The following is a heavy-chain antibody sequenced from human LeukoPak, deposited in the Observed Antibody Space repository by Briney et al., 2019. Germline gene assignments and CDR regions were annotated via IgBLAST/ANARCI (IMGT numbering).Heavy chain of an antibody. CDR3: ARWQYTISSGWFDP. J-gene: IGHJ5*02. CDR2: IYYSGGT. Sequence: SETLSLTCTISGGSISSLYWSWIRQPPGKGLEWIGSIYYSGGTNYNPSLESRVTISVHTSKIQFSLKLSSVTAADTAVYYCARWQYTISSGWFDPLGQGTLVTVSS. D-gene: IGHD6-6*01. V-gene: IGHV4-59*08. CDR1: GGSISSLY.